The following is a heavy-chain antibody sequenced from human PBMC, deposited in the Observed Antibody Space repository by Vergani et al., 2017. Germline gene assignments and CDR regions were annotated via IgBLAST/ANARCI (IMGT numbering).Heavy chain of an antibody. CDR2: ISWNSGSI. CDR3: AKGQPRRITICGVGIGFSSMDV. Sequence: EVQLVESGGGLVQPGRSLRLSCAASGFTFDDYAMHWVRQAPGKGLEWVSGISWNSGSIGYADSVKGRFTISRDNAKNSLYLQMNSLRAEDTALYYCAKGQPRRITICGVGIGFSSMDVWGQGTTVTVSS. D-gene: IGHD3-3*01. J-gene: IGHJ6*02. CDR1: GFTFDDYA. V-gene: IGHV3-9*01.